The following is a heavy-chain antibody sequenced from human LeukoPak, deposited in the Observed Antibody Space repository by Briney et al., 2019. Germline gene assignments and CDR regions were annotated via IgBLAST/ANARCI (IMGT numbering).Heavy chain of an antibody. D-gene: IGHD3-22*01. V-gene: IGHV3-53*01. CDR2: IYSDGDT. J-gene: IGHJ3*02. CDR3: ASGPFTRIVGSFDI. Sequence: GGSLRLSCAASGLTFSANCMSRVRQTPGQGLEWVSSIYSDGDTYYTNSVKGRFTISRDNSKNRVYLQMNTLTAEDTARYYCASGPFTRIVGSFDIWGPGTLVTVSS. CDR1: GLTFSANC.